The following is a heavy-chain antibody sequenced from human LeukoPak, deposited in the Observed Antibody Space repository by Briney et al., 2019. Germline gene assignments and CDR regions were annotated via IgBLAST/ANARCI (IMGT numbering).Heavy chain of an antibody. J-gene: IGHJ4*02. CDR2: SSSSGSAI. D-gene: IGHD4-23*01. CDR3: AGERAGNSDY. Sequence: GGSLRLSCAASGFTFSSYDMNWVRQAPGKGLEWVSYSSSSGSAIYYADSVKGRFTISRDNAENSLYLQMISLRVEDTAIYYCAGERAGNSDYWGQGTLVTVSS. CDR1: GFTFSSYD. V-gene: IGHV3-48*03.